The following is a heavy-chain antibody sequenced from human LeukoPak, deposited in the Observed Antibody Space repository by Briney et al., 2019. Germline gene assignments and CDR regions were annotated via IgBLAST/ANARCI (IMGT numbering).Heavy chain of an antibody. CDR1: GGSISSYY. CDR2: IYYSGST. Sequence: PSETLSLTCTVSGGSISSYYWSWIRQPPGKGLEWIGYIYYSGSTNYNPSLKSRVTISADTSKNQFSLKLSSVTAADTAVYYCARVPIFGVVNQDYWGQGTLVTVSS. CDR3: ARVPIFGVVNQDY. J-gene: IGHJ4*02. D-gene: IGHD3-3*01. V-gene: IGHV4-59*01.